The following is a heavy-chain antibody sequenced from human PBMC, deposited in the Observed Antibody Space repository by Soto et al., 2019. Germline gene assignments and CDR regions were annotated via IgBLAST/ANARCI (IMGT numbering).Heavy chain of an antibody. V-gene: IGHV1-69*06. CDR3: ARESEDLTSNFDY. CDR2: IIPIFGTP. CDR1: GGTFSDFA. Sequence: SVKVSCKASGGTFSDFAINWLRQAPGQGLEWMGGIIPIFGTPNYAQKFQGRVTITADKSTSTAYMDLNSLRAEDTAVYYCARESEDLTSNFDYWGQGTLVTVSS. J-gene: IGHJ4*02.